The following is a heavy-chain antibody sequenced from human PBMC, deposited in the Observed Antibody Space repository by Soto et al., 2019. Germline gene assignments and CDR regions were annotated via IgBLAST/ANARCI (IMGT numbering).Heavy chain of an antibody. CDR3: ARDRPYDSTNY. CDR2: IYYSGST. CDR1: GGSISSYY. Sequence: ASETLSLTCTVSGGSISSYYWSWIRQPPGKGLEWIGYIYYSGSTNYNPSLKSRVTISVDTSKNQFSLKLSSVTAADTAVYYCARDRPYDSTNYWGQGTLVTVSS. V-gene: IGHV4-59*01. D-gene: IGHD3-22*01. J-gene: IGHJ4*02.